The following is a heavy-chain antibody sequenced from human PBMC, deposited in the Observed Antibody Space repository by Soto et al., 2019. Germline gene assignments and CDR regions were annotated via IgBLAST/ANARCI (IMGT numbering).Heavy chain of an antibody. CDR2: ISANDVGT. Sequence: VGSLRLSCEASGFTLRNYAMTWIRQAPGKGLEWVSLISANDVGTYYAESVKTRFTISTDQSRNTVYLQMDSLRADDTAIYYCAKAKHDYNWDNRPPFDYWGQGTLVTVSS. D-gene: IGHD1-20*01. CDR3: AKAKHDYNWDNRPPFDY. J-gene: IGHJ4*02. CDR1: GFTLRNYA. V-gene: IGHV3-23*01.